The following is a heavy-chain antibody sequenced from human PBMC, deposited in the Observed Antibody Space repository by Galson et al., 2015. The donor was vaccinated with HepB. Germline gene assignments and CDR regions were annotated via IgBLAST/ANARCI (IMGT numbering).Heavy chain of an antibody. CDR3: TTDRLWVQTTLQNDDLDL. Sequence: SLRLSCAASGLTLKNAWMNWVRQVPGKGLEWVGRIKSRVDGGTTDYAAPVKGRFSISRHEARNSLYLQMNSLKPEDTAMYYCTTDRLWVQTTLQNDDLDLWGQGTMVIVSS. CDR2: IKSRVDGGTT. CDR1: GLTLKNAW. J-gene: IGHJ3*01. V-gene: IGHV3-15*07. D-gene: IGHD2-21*01.